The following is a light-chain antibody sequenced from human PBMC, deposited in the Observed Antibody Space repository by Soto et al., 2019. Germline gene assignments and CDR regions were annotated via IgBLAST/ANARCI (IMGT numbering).Light chain of an antibody. CDR3: QQYDNSPPT. J-gene: IGKJ1*01. V-gene: IGKV1-39*01. Sequence: IQMTQAPSSLSASLAERAIITRRASQSVSNHLTRYQHKPGQAPTLLIFAASTLETGVPSRFSGSGSGTDFTLTISSLQPEDFATYYCQQYDNSPPTFGQGTKVDIK. CDR1: QSVSNH. CDR2: AAS.